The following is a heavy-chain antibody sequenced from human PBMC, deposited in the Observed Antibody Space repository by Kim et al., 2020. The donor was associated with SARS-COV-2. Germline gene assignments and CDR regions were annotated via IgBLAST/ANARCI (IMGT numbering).Heavy chain of an antibody. D-gene: IGHD3-3*01. CDR1: GFTFNTYG. CDR2: IWFDGSDQ. CDR3: ARGPHHDSWSGDSDYYYGMDV. V-gene: IGHV3-33*01. Sequence: GGSLRLSCSVSGFTFNTYGMHWVRQAPGKGLEWVAVIWFDGSDQYYADSVKGRFTISRDNSKDTLYLQMHSLRVEDTAVYYCARGPHHDSWSGDSDYYYGMDVGGQGTTLTLSS. J-gene: IGHJ6*02.